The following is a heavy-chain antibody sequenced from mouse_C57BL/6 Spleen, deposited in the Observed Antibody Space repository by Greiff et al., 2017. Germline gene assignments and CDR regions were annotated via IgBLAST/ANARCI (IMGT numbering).Heavy chain of an antibody. Sequence: EVKLMESGGDLVKPGGSLTLSCAASGFTFSSYGMSWVRQTPDKRLEWVATISSGGSYTYYPDSVKGRFTIDRDNGKNTLYLQMSRLKAEDTDMYDCARQGGSRYWYFEVWGTGTTVTVSS. D-gene: IGHD1-1*01. CDR1: GFTFSSYG. J-gene: IGHJ1*03. V-gene: IGHV5-6*01. CDR3: ARQGGSRYWYFEV. CDR2: ISSGGSYT.